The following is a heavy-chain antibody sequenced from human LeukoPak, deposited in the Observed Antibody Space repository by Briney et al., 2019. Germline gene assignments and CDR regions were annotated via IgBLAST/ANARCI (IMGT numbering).Heavy chain of an antibody. CDR2: IDWDDDK. CDR1: GFSLSTSGMS. V-gene: IGHV2-70*11. CDR3: ARMGSGSYRFDY. Sequence: SGPTLVNPTQTLTLTCTFSGFSLSTSGMSVSWIRQPPGKALEWLARIDWDDDKYYSTSVKTRLTLSKDTSKNQVVLTMTNMDPVDTATYYCARMGSGSYRFDYWGQGALVTVSS. J-gene: IGHJ4*02. D-gene: IGHD1-26*01.